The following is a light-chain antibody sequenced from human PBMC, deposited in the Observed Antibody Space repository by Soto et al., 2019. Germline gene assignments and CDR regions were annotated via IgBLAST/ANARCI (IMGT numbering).Light chain of an antibody. Sequence: EIVLTQSPATLSLSPGERATLSCRASQSISSHLAWYQQKPGQAPRLLMYDASNRATGIPARFSGSGSGTDFTLTIISLEPEDFAVYYCQQRPNWPLTFGGGTKVEIK. V-gene: IGKV3-11*01. CDR1: QSISSH. J-gene: IGKJ4*01. CDR2: DAS. CDR3: QQRPNWPLT.